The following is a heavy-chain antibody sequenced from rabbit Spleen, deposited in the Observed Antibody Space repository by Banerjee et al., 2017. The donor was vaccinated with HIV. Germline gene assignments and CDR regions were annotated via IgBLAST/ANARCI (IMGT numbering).Heavy chain of an antibody. D-gene: IGHD4-1*01. CDR3: ARDLTDAIGWNFGW. CDR1: GFSFNNIYW. CDR2: IYVGASGSA. J-gene: IGHJ4*01. V-gene: IGHV1S40*01. Sequence: QSLEESGGGLVKPGASLTLTCTASGFSFNNIYWITWVRQAPGKGLEWIASIYVGASGSAYYANWAKGRFTISKSSSTTVTLQMTSLTAADTATYFCARDLTDAIGWNFGWWGPGTLVTVS.